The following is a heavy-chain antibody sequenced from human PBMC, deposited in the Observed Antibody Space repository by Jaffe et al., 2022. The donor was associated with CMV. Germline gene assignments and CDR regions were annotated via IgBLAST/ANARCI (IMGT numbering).Heavy chain of an antibody. CDR1: GGSISSYY. J-gene: IGHJ6*02. D-gene: IGHD2-2*01. V-gene: IGHV4-59*01. Sequence: QVQLQESGPGLVKPSETLSLTCTVSGGSISSYYWSWIRQPPGKGLEWIGYIYYSGSTNYNPSLKSRVTISVDTSKNQFSLKLSSVTAADTAVYYCAREDIVVVGTKPRRDYYGMDVWGQGTTVTVSS. CDR3: AREDIVVVGTKPRRDYYGMDV. CDR2: IYYSGST.